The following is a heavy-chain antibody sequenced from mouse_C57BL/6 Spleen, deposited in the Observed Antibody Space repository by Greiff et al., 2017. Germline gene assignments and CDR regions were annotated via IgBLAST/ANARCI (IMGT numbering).Heavy chain of an antibody. V-gene: IGHV5-16*01. Sequence: EVKLDESEGGLVQPGSSMKLSCTASGFTFSDYYMAWVRQVPEKGLEWVANINYDGSSTYYLDSLKSRFIISRDNAKNILYLQMSSLKSEDTATYYCARSYAMDYWGQGTSVTVSS. CDR2: INYDGSST. CDR3: ARSYAMDY. CDR1: GFTFSDYY. J-gene: IGHJ4*01.